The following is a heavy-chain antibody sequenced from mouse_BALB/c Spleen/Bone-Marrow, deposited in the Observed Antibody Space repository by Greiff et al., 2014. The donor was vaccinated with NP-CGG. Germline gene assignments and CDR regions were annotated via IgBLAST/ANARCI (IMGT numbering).Heavy chain of an antibody. J-gene: IGHJ1*01. CDR2: ISSGGSYT. Sequence: EVKLMESGGDLVEPGGSLKLSCAASGFTFSSYGMSWVRQTPDKRLEWVATISSGGSYTYYPDSVKGRFTISRDNAKNTLYLQMSSLKSEDTAMYYCARNYYGSWYFDVWGAGTTVTVSS. CDR1: GFTFSSYG. V-gene: IGHV5-6*01. D-gene: IGHD1-2*01. CDR3: ARNYYGSWYFDV.